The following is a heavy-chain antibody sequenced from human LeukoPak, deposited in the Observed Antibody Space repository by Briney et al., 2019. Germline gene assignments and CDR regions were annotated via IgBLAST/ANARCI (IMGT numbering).Heavy chain of an antibody. J-gene: IGHJ4*02. CDR3: AKGGSSSWTFFDY. V-gene: IGHV3-30*02. CDR1: GFNFRSYG. CDR2: IRYDGSIK. Sequence: PGGSLRLSCAASGFNFRSYGIHWVRQAPGKGLEWVVFIRYDGSIKYYADYVKGRFTISRDNSKNTLYLQMNSLRAEDTAVYYCAKGGSSSWTFFDYWGQGTLVTVSS. D-gene: IGHD6-13*01.